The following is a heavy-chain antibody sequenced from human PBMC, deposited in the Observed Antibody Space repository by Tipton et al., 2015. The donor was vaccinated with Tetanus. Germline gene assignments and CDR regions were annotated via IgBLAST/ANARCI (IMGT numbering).Heavy chain of an antibody. D-gene: IGHD1-26*01. J-gene: IGHJ4*02. CDR3: AGDGLVRAFSLDC. Sequence: SLRLSCAVSGLPVSSMYMSWVRQPPGKGLEWVSLTYSAGSTYYADSVKDRFSISRDNSKNTLYLQLTGLRAEDTAVYYCAGDGLVRAFSLDCWGQGTLAPVSS. V-gene: IGHV3-53*01. CDR1: GLPVSSMY. CDR2: TYSAGST.